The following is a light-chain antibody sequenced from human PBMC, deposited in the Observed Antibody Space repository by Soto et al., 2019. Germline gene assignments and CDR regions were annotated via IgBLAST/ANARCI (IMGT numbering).Light chain of an antibody. CDR2: GAT. Sequence: EIVLTQSPATLSPSPGERATLSCRASQSVTSYLAWYQQKPGQAPRLLIHGATTRATGIPARFSGSGSGTEFTLTISSLQSEDFAVYYCQQYNNWPRTFGQGTKVDIK. CDR3: QQYNNWPRT. J-gene: IGKJ1*01. CDR1: QSVTSY. V-gene: IGKV3-15*01.